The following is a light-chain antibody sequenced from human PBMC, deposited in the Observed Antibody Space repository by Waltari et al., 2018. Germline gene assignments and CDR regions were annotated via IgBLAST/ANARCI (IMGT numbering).Light chain of an antibody. Sequence: DIQMTQSPSTLSAPVGDRVTITCRASQSISTWVAWYQQKPGKAPKVLIYKASSLESGVPSRFSGSGSGTEFTLTISSLQPDDFATYFCQQYNSYSGTFGQGTKVEIK. CDR2: KAS. CDR3: QQYNSYSGT. J-gene: IGKJ1*01. CDR1: QSISTW. V-gene: IGKV1-5*03.